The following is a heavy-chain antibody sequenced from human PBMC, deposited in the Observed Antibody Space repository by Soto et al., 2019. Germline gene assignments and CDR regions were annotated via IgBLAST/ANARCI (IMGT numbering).Heavy chain of an antibody. CDR3: ASDGGTLVRGYGY. D-gene: IGHD3-10*01. V-gene: IGHV1-69*02. CDR1: GGTFSSYT. CDR2: IIPILGIA. Sequence: QVQLVQSGAEVKKPGSSVKVSCKASGGTFSSYTISWVRQAPGQGLEWMGRIIPILGIANYAQKFQGRVTITADKSTSTAYIELSRLRSEDTAVYYCASDGGTLVRGYGYWGQGTLVTVSS. J-gene: IGHJ4*02.